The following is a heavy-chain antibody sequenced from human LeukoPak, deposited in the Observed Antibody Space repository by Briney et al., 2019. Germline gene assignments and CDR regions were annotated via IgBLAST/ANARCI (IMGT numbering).Heavy chain of an antibody. D-gene: IGHD1-26*01. V-gene: IGHV1-69*05. CDR1: GGTFSSYA. Sequence: SVKVSCKASGGTFSSYAISWVRQAPGQGLEWMGRIIPIFGTAIYAQKFQGRVTITTDESTSTAYMELSSLRSEDTAVYYCASIRRYSGSYTFDYWGQGTLVTVSS. CDR2: IIPIFGTA. J-gene: IGHJ4*02. CDR3: ASIRRYSGSYTFDY.